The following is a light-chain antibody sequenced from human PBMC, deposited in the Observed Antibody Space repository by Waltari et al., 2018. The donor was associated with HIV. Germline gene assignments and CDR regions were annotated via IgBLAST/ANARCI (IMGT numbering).Light chain of an antibody. CDR1: QSVSSSY. V-gene: IGKV3-20*01. Sequence: EFVLTQSPGTLSLSPGERATLSCRASQSVSSSYLAWYQQRPGQAPRLLIYGASSRAAGSPDRFTGSGSGTDFTLTISRLEPEDFAVYYCQHFDTSLPKYTFGQGTKLEIK. CDR3: QHFDTSLPKYT. J-gene: IGKJ2*01. CDR2: GAS.